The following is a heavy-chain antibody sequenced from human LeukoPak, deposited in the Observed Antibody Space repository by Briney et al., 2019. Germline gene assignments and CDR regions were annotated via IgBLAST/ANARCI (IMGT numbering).Heavy chain of an antibody. CDR1: GFTFSSYA. V-gene: IGHV3-30-3*01. Sequence: GGSLRLSCAASGFTFSSYAMHWVRQAPGKGLEWVAVISYDGSNKYYADSVKGRFTISRDNSKNTLYLQMNSLRAEDTAVYYCARGRLRDYGVPPPLAFDIWGQGTMVTVSS. CDR3: ARGRLRDYGVPPPLAFDI. CDR2: ISYDGSNK. J-gene: IGHJ3*02. D-gene: IGHD4-17*01.